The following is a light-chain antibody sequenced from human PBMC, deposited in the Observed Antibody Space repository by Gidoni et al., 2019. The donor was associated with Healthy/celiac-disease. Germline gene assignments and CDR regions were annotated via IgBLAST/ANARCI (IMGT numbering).Light chain of an antibody. V-gene: IGLV1-44*01. J-gene: IGLJ3*02. CDR2: SNN. CDR3: AAWDDSLNGRV. CDR1: SSNIGSKT. Sequence: QSVLTQPPSASGTPGQRVTISCSGSSSNIGSKTVNWYQQLPGTAPKLLIYSNNQRPSGVPDRVSGSKSGTSASLAISGLQSEDEADYYCAAWDDSLNGRVFGGGTKLTVL.